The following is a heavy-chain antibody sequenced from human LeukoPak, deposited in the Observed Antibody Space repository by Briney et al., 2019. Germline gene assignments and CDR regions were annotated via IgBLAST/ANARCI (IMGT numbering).Heavy chain of an antibody. D-gene: IGHD2-2*02. V-gene: IGHV4-61*02. J-gene: IGHJ5*02. CDR3: AREVVVPAAIGWFDP. CDR1: GGSISSSSYY. Sequence: SETLSLTCTVSGGSISSSSYYWGWIRQPAGKGQEWIGRIYTSGSTNYNPSLKSRVTISVDTSKNQFSLKLSSVTAADTAVYYCAREVVVPAAIGWFDPWGQGTLVTVSS. CDR2: IYTSGST.